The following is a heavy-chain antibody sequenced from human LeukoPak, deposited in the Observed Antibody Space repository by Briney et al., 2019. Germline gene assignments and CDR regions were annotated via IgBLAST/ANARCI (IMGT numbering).Heavy chain of an antibody. CDR1: GFTFSNYG. D-gene: IGHD4-23*01. CDR3: ANLYGGNSGAAGYFDY. J-gene: IGHJ4*02. CDR2: ISYDGSNE. Sequence: PGRSLRLSCTASGFTFSNYGMHWVRQAPGKGLEWVAVISYDGSNEYYADSVKGRFTISRDNSKNTLYLQMNSLRAEDTAVYYCANLYGGNSGAAGYFDYWGQGTLVTVSS. V-gene: IGHV3-30*18.